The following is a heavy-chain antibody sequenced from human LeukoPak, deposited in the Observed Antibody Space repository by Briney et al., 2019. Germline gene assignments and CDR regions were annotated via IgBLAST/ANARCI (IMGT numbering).Heavy chain of an antibody. CDR1: GASINTNNW. V-gene: IGHV4-4*02. CDR2: IYHTGST. J-gene: IGHJ4*02. CDR3: ARVIGWWMVRGVSPKPDY. Sequence: SETLSLTCSVSGASINTNNWWNWVRQTPGKGLEWIGEIYHTGSTTYNPSLKSRVVMSVDKSKNHFSLKLTSVTAADTAVYYCARVIGWWMVRGVSPKPDYWGQGTLVTVSS. D-gene: IGHD3-10*01.